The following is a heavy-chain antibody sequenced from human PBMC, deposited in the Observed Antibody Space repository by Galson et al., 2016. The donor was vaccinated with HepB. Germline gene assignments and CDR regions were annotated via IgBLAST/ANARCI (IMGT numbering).Heavy chain of an antibody. CDR3: AKDLVVVTPAMSHNYYGLDI. V-gene: IGHV3-23*01. Sequence: SLRLSCAASGFTFHDFGMTWVRQAPGKGLEWVSTITESGVTTYIADSVKGRFTISRDNSKNTLFLDMSNVRVDDTATYYCAKDLVVVTPAMSHNYYGLDIWGQGTTVAASS. J-gene: IGHJ6*02. D-gene: IGHD2-2*01. CDR2: ITESGVTT. CDR1: GFTFHDFG.